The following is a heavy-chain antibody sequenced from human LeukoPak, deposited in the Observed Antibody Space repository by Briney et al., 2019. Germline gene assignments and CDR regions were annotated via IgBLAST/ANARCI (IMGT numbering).Heavy chain of an antibody. J-gene: IGHJ4*02. V-gene: IGHV3-23*01. CDR3: AKAGDYYDSSGYPY. CDR2: SGSGGST. D-gene: IGHD3-22*01. Sequence: SGSGGSTYYADSVKGRFTISRDNSKNTLYLQMNSLRAEDTAVYYCAKAGDYYDSSGYPYWGQGTLVTVSS.